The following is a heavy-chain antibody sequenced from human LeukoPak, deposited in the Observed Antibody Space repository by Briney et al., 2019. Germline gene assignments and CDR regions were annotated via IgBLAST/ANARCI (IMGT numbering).Heavy chain of an antibody. CDR3: ARVPLRGVILYYFDS. CDR1: GGSISSGDYY. V-gene: IGHV4-30-4*01. Sequence: SETLSLTCAVSGGSISSGDYYWSWIRQPPGKGLEWIGYIYFSGSTYYNPSLKSRVTISVDTSKNQFSLKLSSVTAADTAVYYCARVPLRGVILYYFDSWGQGTLVTVSS. J-gene: IGHJ4*02. D-gene: IGHD3-10*01. CDR2: IYFSGST.